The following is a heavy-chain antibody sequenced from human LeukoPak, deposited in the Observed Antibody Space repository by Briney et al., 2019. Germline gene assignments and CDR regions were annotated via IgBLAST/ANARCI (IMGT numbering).Heavy chain of an antibody. V-gene: IGHV3-74*01. D-gene: IGHD4-23*01. CDR2: IASEGSST. Sequence: GGSLRLSCAASGFTSSSYWMNWVRQAPGKGLVWVSRIASEGSSTTYADSVKGRFSISRDNAKNTLYLQMNSLRVEDTAVYYCARGRPHGNDYWGQGTLVTVSS. CDR3: ARGRPHGNDY. J-gene: IGHJ4*02. CDR1: GFTSSSYW.